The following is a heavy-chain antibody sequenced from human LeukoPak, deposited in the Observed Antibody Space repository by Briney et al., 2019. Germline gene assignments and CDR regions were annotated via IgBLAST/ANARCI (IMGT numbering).Heavy chain of an antibody. D-gene: IGHD4-17*01. J-gene: IGHJ3*02. CDR3: ARDLGDYVGYDAFDI. CDR1: GFTFGSFE. CDR2: ISSSGSNK. Sequence: GGTLRLSCAASGFTFGSFEMNWVRQAPGKGLEWLSYISSSGSNKYYADSLKGRFTVSRDNAKNSLYLQMNSLTAEDTADYYCARDLGDYVGYDAFDIWGQGTRVTVSS. V-gene: IGHV3-48*03.